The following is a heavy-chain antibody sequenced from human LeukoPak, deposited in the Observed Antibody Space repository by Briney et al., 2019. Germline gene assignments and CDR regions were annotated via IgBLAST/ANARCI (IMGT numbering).Heavy chain of an antibody. CDR2: LYSGGST. CDR3: ARAEGYYDSSGNDAFDI. D-gene: IGHD3-22*01. CDR1: GFTVSSNY. Sequence: PGGSLRLSCVASGFTVSSNYMTWVRQAPGKGLEWVSVLYSGGSTYYADSVKGRFTISRDNSKNTLYLQMNSLRAEDTAVYYCARAEGYYDSSGNDAFDIWGQGTMVTVSS. V-gene: IGHV3-53*01. J-gene: IGHJ3*02.